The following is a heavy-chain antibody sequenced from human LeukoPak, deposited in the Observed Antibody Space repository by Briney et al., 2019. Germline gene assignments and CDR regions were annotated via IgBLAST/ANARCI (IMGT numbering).Heavy chain of an antibody. J-gene: IGHJ4*02. CDR3: ARDARTIIAVAGTFDD. CDR2: ISYDGNNK. CDR1: GFTFRTYA. V-gene: IGHV3-30-3*01. Sequence: PGGSLRLSCAASGFTFRTYAMHWVRQAPGEGLEWVAVISYDGNNKYYADSVKGQFTISRDNSKNTLYLQMNSLRAEDTAVYYCARDARTIIAVAGTFDDWGQGTLVTVSS. D-gene: IGHD6-19*01.